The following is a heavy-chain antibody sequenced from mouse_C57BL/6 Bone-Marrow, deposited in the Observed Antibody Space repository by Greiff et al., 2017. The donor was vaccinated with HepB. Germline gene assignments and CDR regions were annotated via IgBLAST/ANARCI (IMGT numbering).Heavy chain of an antibody. CDR2: ISSGGDYI. J-gene: IGHJ1*03. D-gene: IGHD2-1*01. V-gene: IGHV5-9-1*02. Sequence: EVKLVESGEGLVKPGGSLKLSCAASGFTFSSYAMSWVRQTPEKRLEWVAYISSGGDYIYYADTVKGRVTISRDNARNTLYLQMSSLKSEDTAMYYCTSHYGNFDVWGTGTTVTVAS. CDR3: TSHYGNFDV. CDR1: GFTFSSYA.